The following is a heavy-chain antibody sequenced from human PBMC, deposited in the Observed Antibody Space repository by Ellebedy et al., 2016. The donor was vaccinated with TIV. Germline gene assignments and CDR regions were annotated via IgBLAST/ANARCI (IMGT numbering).Heavy chain of an antibody. Sequence: GGSLRLSXAASGFTFSSAWMNWFRQAPGKGLECVGHIKSKKDGATTAYPGPVKGRFIISRDDSKNTLYLQTNSLQTDDTAIYYCSTGVSRAGHDGYWGQGTLVTVSS. V-gene: IGHV3-15*01. J-gene: IGHJ4*02. D-gene: IGHD1-1*01. CDR1: GFTFSSAW. CDR3: STGVSRAGHDGY. CDR2: IKSKKDGATT.